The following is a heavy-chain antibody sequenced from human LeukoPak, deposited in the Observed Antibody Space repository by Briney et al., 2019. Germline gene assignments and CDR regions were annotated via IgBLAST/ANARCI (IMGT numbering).Heavy chain of an antibody. J-gene: IGHJ6*02. CDR1: GFTFSDSW. CDR2: MDQDGSAK. D-gene: IGHD3-16*01. CDR3: ATYTHWVAGDV. V-gene: IGHV3-7*01. Sequence: GGSLRLSCAASGFTFSDSWMSWVRQAPGKGLEWVANMDQDGSAKGYVDSVKGRFTISRDNARNSLYLQMSSLRPEDTAVYYCATYTHWVAGDVWGQGTTVTVSS.